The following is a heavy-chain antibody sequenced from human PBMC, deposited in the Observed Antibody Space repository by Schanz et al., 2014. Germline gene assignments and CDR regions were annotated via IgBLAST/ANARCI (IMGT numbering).Heavy chain of an antibody. D-gene: IGHD2-15*01. CDR1: GFTLSSYG. CDR2: INSDGTKR. Sequence: QVRLVESGGGVVQPGKSLRLSCAASGFTLSSYGMHWVRQAPGKGLEWVAFINSDGTKRFYADSVKSRFTISRDNSRSTLYLQMNSLRAEDTAVYYCARDGCSVVVISATESFDIWGQGTMVTVSP. V-gene: IGHV3-33*08. J-gene: IGHJ3*02. CDR3: ARDGCSVVVISATESFDI.